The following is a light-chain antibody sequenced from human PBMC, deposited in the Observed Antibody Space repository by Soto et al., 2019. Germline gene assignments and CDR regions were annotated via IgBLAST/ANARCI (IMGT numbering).Light chain of an antibody. V-gene: IGKV3-20*01. Sequence: EIVLTQSPGTLSLSPGERATLSCRTSQNVNSNFLAWYQQKPGQAPRLLFYDASTRAAGVPDRFRGGGSGTDFNLTITSLAREDFAIFYCQQYGRSPLLYAFGQGTRVGVK. CDR3: QQYGRSPLLYA. J-gene: IGKJ2*01. CDR2: DAS. CDR1: QNVNSNF.